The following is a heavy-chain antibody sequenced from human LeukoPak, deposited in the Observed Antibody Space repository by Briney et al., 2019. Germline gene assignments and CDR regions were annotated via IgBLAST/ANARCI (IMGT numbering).Heavy chain of an antibody. D-gene: IGHD2-8*01. V-gene: IGHV4-38-2*02. CDR2: IYHSGST. CDR1: GYSISSGYY. CDR3: ARLMVYIDY. J-gene: IGHJ4*02. Sequence: SETLSLTCTVSGYSISSGYYWGWIRQPPGKGLEWIGSIYHSGSTYYNPSLKSRVTISVGTSKNQFSLKLSSVTAADTAVYYCARLMVYIDYWGQGTLVTVSS.